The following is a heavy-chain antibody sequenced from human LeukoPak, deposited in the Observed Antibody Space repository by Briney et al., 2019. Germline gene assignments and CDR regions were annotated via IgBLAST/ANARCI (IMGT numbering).Heavy chain of an antibody. CDR1: GGSISSSNW. V-gene: IGHV4-4*02. CDR3: ARVGWELLGPFDH. J-gene: IGHJ4*02. CDR2: IYHSGST. D-gene: IGHD1-26*01. Sequence: SETLSLTCAVSGGSISSSNWWSWVRQPPGKGLEWIGEIYHSGSTNYNPSLKSRVTISVDKSKNQFSLKLRSVIAADTAVYYCARVGWELLGPFDHWGQGTLVTVSS.